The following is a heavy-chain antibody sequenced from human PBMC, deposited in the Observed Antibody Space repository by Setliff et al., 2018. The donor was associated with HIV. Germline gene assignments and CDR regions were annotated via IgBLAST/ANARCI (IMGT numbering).Heavy chain of an antibody. CDR3: ARDLESEWNYYGSGSYYGTTMDV. V-gene: IGHV3-20*01. D-gene: IGHD3-10*01. J-gene: IGHJ6*03. CDR1: GFTFDDYG. Sequence: PGGSLRLSCAASGFTFDDYGMSWVRQAPGKGLEWVSGINWNGGSTGYADSVKGRFIISRDNAKNSLYLRMNSLRAEDTALYHCARDLESEWNYYGSGSYYGTTMDVWGKGTTVTVS. CDR2: INWNGGST.